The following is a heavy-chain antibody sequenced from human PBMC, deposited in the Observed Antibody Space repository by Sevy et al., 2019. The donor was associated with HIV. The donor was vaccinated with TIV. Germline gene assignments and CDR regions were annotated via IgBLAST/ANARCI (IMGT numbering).Heavy chain of an antibody. Sequence: GGSLRLFCAASGFTFGTYAMSWVRQAPGKGLEWVSAISGSGSSTYYADSLKGRFTIFRDNSKHTLSLQMNTLRAGDTAVYYCAKGDRTFYGLDVWGQGTTVTVSS. CDR3: AKGDRTFYGLDV. V-gene: IGHV3-23*01. CDR2: ISGSGSST. CDR1: GFTFGTYA. D-gene: IGHD2-15*01. J-gene: IGHJ6*02.